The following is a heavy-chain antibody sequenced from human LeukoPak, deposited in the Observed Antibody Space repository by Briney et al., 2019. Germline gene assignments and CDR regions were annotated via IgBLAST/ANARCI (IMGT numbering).Heavy chain of an antibody. CDR1: GASVSSASY. Sequence: PSETLSLTCTVSGASVSSASYWSWIRQPPGKGVEWIAHIYNGVNTNYNPSLKSRVTISVDTSRNQFSLRLNSVTAADTAVYYCARSRAFNSGAFDPWGQGSLVTVSS. D-gene: IGHD1-26*01. CDR2: IYNGVNT. CDR3: ARSRAFNSGAFDP. V-gene: IGHV4-61*01. J-gene: IGHJ5*02.